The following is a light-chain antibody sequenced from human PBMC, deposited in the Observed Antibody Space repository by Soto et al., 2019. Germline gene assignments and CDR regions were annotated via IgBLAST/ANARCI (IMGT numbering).Light chain of an antibody. CDR1: SSNIGAGYD. CDR3: GTYTGSSTLL. J-gene: IGLJ2*01. CDR2: EVS. V-gene: IGLV1-40*01. Sequence: QSVLTQPPSVSGAPGQRVTISCTGSSSNIGAGYDVHWYQQRPGTAPKLMIYEVSNRPSGVSNRFSGSKSGNTASLTISGLQAEDEADYYCGTYTGSSTLLFGGGTKLTVL.